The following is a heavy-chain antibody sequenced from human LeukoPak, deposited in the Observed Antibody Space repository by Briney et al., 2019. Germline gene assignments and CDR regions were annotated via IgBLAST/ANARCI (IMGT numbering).Heavy chain of an antibody. D-gene: IGHD3-10*01. J-gene: IGHJ1*01. Sequence: PGGSLRLSCAASGFTFSSYSMNWVRQAPGKGLEWVSSISSSSSYIYYADSVKGRFTISRDNAKNSLYLQMNSLRAEDTAVYYCARVQAADRFGNRGAYFQHWGQGTLVTVSS. V-gene: IGHV3-21*01. CDR3: ARVQAADRFGNRGAYFQH. CDR2: ISSSSSYI. CDR1: GFTFSSYS.